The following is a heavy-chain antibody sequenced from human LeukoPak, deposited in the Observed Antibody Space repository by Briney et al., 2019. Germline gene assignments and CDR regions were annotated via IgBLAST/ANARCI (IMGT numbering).Heavy chain of an antibody. Sequence: QPGRSLRLSCAASGFTFSSYGMHWVRQAPGKGLEWVAVISYDGSNKYYADSVKGRFTISRDNSKNTLYLQMNSLRAEDAAVYYCAKDFWPPHNFSFDYWGQGTLVTVSS. CDR3: AKDFWPPHNFSFDY. CDR2: ISYDGSNK. V-gene: IGHV3-30*18. J-gene: IGHJ4*02. CDR1: GFTFSSYG. D-gene: IGHD3-3*01.